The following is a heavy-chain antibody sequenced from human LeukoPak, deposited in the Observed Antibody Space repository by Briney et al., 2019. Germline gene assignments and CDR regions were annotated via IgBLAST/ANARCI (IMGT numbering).Heavy chain of an antibody. D-gene: IGHD3-22*01. CDR1: GGSISSSYW. CDR3: ARTDSSGYHADY. Sequence: PSETLSLTCAVSGGSISSSYWWSWVRQPPGKGLEWIGEIYHSGSTNYNPSLKSRVTISVDKSNNQFSLKLSSVTVADTAVYYCARTDSSGYHADYWGQGTLVTVSS. CDR2: IYHSGST. V-gene: IGHV4-4*02. J-gene: IGHJ4*02.